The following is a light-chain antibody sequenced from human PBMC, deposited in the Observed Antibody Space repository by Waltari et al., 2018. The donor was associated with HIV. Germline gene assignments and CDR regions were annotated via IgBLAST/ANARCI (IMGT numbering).Light chain of an antibody. J-gene: IGKJ2*01. CDR1: QTINTL. Sequence: DIQVTQSPSSLSASVGDRVTITCRASQTINTLLNWYQQKPGKAPNLLIYSASTLQSGVPSRFSGSGSGTDFSLTISSLQPEDFATYFCQQSYSAPRTFGQGTKLEI. CDR2: SAS. V-gene: IGKV1-39*01. CDR3: QQSYSAPRT.